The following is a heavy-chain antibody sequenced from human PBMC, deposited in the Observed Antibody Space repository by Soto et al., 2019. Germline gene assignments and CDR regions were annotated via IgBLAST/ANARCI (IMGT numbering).Heavy chain of an antibody. CDR3: GFPLHPYYYYMDV. J-gene: IGHJ6*03. CDR2: IYSGGST. CDR1: GFTVSSKY. D-gene: IGHD4-4*01. Sequence: GGSLRLSCADSGFTVSSKYMSWVLEAPGKGLEWVSVIYSGGSTYYADSVKGRFTISRDNSKNTLYIQMNSLRAEDTAVYYCGFPLHPYYYYMDVRGKGTTVTVSS. V-gene: IGHV3-66*01.